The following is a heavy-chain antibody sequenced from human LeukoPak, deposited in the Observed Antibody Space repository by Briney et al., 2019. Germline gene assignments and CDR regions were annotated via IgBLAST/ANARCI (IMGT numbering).Heavy chain of an antibody. CDR2: INPNSGGT. D-gene: IGHD2-15*01. Sequence: ASVKVSCKASGYTFTGYNMHWVRQAPGQGLECMGWINPNSGGTNYAQKFQGRVTMTRDTSISTAYMELSRLRSDDPAVYYCATTSLRYCSGGSCYSISGYNWFDPWGQGTLVTVSS. CDR3: ATTSLRYCSGGSCYSISGYNWFDP. J-gene: IGHJ5*02. V-gene: IGHV1-2*02. CDR1: GYTFTGYN.